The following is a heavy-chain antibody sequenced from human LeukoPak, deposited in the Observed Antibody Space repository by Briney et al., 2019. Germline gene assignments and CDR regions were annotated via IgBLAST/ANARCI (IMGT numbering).Heavy chain of an antibody. Sequence: SETLSLTCTVSGGSINSGSYYWSWIRQPAGKGLEWIGRIYTSGSTNYNPSLKSRVTISVDTSKNQFSLKLSSVTAADTAVYYCARDQPASNWNYYYYYGMDVWGQGTTVTVSS. V-gene: IGHV4-61*02. J-gene: IGHJ6*02. CDR1: GGSINSGSYY. CDR3: ARDQPASNWNYYYYYGMDV. D-gene: IGHD1-20*01. CDR2: IYTSGST.